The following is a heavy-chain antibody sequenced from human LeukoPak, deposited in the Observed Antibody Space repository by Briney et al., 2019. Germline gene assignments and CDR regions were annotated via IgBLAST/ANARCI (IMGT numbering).Heavy chain of an antibody. J-gene: IGHJ4*02. Sequence: SVKVSCKASGGAFSNFAISWVRQAPGQGLEWMGGVIPLFGTANYAQRFQGRVTITADESTSTVYMELSSLRSEDTAVYYCARASGDSSNYDFPKPYSYWGQGTLVTVSS. CDR1: GGAFSNFA. V-gene: IGHV1-69*13. CDR3: ARASGDSSNYDFPKPYSY. CDR2: VIPLFGTA. D-gene: IGHD3-3*01.